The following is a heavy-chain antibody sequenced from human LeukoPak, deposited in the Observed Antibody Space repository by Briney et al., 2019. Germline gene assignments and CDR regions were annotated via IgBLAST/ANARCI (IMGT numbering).Heavy chain of an antibody. D-gene: IGHD6-13*01. V-gene: IGHV4-39*01. CDR1: GGSIRSSYYY. CDR3: ARGYSSSWYAPGNWFDP. CDR2: IYDSGST. J-gene: IGHJ5*02. Sequence: SETLSLTCTVSGGSIRSSYYYWGWIRQPPGKGLEWIGSIYDSGSTYYNPSLKSRVTISVDTSKNQFSLKLNSVTAADTAVYYCARGYSSSWYAPGNWFDPWGQGTLVTVSS.